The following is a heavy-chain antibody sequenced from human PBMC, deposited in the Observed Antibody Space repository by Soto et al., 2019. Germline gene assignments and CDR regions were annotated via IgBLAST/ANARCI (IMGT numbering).Heavy chain of an antibody. CDR3: ARDLRGQLPAALDY. CDR1: GYTFTGYY. V-gene: IGHV1-2*04. CDR2: INTNSGGT. D-gene: IGHD2-2*01. Sequence: QVQLVQSGAEVKKPGASVKVSCKASGYTFTGYYMHWVRQAPGQGLEWMGWINTNSGGTNYAQKFQGWVTMTRDTSISTAYMELSRLRSDDTAVYYCARDLRGQLPAALDYWGQGTLVTVSS. J-gene: IGHJ4*02.